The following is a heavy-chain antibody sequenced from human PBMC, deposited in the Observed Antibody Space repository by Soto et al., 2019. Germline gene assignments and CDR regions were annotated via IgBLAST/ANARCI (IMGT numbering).Heavy chain of an antibody. CDR2: IYYTGHT. V-gene: IGHV4-31*03. D-gene: IGHD1-1*01. Sequence: QVQLEESGPGLVKPSQTLSLTCSVSGVSINSGGYYWSWIRHHPGKGLEWIGYIYYTGHTFYNPSLKSRVAMSLDTSKNQFSLKLSSVTAADTAVYYCARGSQLERDALDIWGQGTMVTVSS. J-gene: IGHJ3*02. CDR3: ARGSQLERDALDI. CDR1: GVSINSGGYY.